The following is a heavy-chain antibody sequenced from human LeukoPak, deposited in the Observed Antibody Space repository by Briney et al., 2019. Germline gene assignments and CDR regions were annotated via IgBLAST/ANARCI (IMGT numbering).Heavy chain of an antibody. CDR1: GFTFSRYA. CDR2: ISINGGST. V-gene: IGHV3-64*05. CDR3: VKGHLEVVVITSLDV. Sequence: PGGSLRLSCSASGFTFSRYAMHWVRQAPGKGLEYVSSISINGGSTYYADSVKGRFTISRDNSENTLYVQMSSLGAEDTAVYYCVKGHLEVVVITSLDVWGQGTTVTVSS. J-gene: IGHJ6*02. D-gene: IGHD3-22*01.